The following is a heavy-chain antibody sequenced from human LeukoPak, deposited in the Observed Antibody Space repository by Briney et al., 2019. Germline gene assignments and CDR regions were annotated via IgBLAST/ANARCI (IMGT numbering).Heavy chain of an antibody. V-gene: IGHV4-61*02. CDR1: GGSISSGSYY. J-gene: IGHJ3*02. Sequence: SQTQSLTCTVSGGSISSGSYYWSWIRQPARKGLEWIGRIYSSGSTNYNPPLKSPVTISVDTSKNQRPLKLSSVTAAHTAVHYCAREDYRGGSYMHDAFDIWRQGTMLTLPS. D-gene: IGHD6-19*01. CDR2: IYSSGST. CDR3: AREDYRGGSYMHDAFDI.